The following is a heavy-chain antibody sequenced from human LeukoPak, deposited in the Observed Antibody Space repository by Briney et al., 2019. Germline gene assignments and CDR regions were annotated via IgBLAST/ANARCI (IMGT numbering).Heavy chain of an antibody. CDR1: GGTFSSYA. CDR3: ARDNIIVATITNWFDP. CDR2: IIPIFGTA. Sequence: ASVKVSCKASGGTFSSYAISWVRQAPGQGLEWMGGIIPIFGTANYAQKFQGRVTITADEYTSTAYMELSSLRSEDTAVYYCARDNIIVATITNWFDPWGQGTLVTVSS. J-gene: IGHJ5*02. D-gene: IGHD5-12*01. V-gene: IGHV1-69*01.